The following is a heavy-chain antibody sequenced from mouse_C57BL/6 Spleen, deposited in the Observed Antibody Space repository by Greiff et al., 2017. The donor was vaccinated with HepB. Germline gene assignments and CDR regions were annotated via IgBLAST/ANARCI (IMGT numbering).Heavy chain of an antibody. CDR3: AIWGRGFAY. J-gene: IGHJ3*01. D-gene: IGHD6-1*01. CDR2: IHPSDSVT. Sequence: VQLKESGAELVKPGASVKVSCKASGYTFTSYWMHWVKQRPGQGLEWIGRIHPSDSVTNYNQKFKGKATLTVAKSSSTAYMQLSSLTSEDSAVYYCAIWGRGFAYWGQGTLVTVSA. V-gene: IGHV1-74*01. CDR1: GYTFTSYW.